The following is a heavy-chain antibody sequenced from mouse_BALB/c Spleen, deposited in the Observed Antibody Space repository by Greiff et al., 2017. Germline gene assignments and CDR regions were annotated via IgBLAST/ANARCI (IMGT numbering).Heavy chain of an antibody. CDR3: ARIHYYGYWYFDV. Sequence: EVKVEESGGGLVQPGGSRKLSCAASGFTFSSFGMHWVRQAPEKGLEWVAYISSGSSTIYYADTVKGRFTISRDNPKNTLFLQMTSLRSEDTAMYYCARIHYYGYWYFDVWGAGTTVTVSS. V-gene: IGHV5-17*02. D-gene: IGHD1-2*01. CDR1: GFTFSSFG. CDR2: ISSGSSTI. J-gene: IGHJ1*01.